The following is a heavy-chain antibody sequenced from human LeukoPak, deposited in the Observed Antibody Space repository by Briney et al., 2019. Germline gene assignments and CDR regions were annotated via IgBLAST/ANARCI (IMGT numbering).Heavy chain of an antibody. V-gene: IGHV5-51*01. CDR1: GYSFTSYW. CDR2: IYPGDSDT. D-gene: IGHD1-1*01. CDR3: ARRATGTTGGWYFDY. Sequence: GESLQISCKGSGYSFTSYWIGWVRQMPGKGLEWMGIIYPGDSDTRYSPSFQGQVTISADKSISTAYLQWSSLKASDTAMYYCARRATGTTGGWYFDYWGQGTLVTVSS. J-gene: IGHJ4*02.